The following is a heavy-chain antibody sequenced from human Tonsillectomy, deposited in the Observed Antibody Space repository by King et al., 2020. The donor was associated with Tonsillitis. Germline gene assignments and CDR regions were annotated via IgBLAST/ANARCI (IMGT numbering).Heavy chain of an antibody. J-gene: IGHJ3*02. D-gene: IGHD2-15*01. CDR2: IFSGGST. CDR1: DGSISSSSYA. Sequence: QLQESGPGLVKPSETLSLTCTVSDGSISSSSYAWGWIRQPPGKGLEWIGSIFSGGSTYYNPSLKSRVTISVDTSKNQFSLKLSSVIAADTAVYYCARHTPETTSDAFDIWGQGTMVTVSS. CDR3: ARHTPETTSDAFDI. V-gene: IGHV4-39*01.